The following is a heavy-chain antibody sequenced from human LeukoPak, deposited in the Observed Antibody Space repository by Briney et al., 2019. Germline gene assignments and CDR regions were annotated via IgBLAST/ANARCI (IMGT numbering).Heavy chain of an antibody. J-gene: IGHJ4*02. Sequence: SETLSLTCTVSGGSISSSSYYWGWIRQPPGKGLEWIGSIYYSGSTYYNPSLKSRVTISVDTSKNQFSLKLSSVTAADTAVYYCAKAPGGIVGYWGQGTLVTVSS. CDR1: GGSISSSSYY. CDR3: AKAPGGIVGY. D-gene: IGHD3-16*01. V-gene: IGHV4-39*07. CDR2: IYYSGST.